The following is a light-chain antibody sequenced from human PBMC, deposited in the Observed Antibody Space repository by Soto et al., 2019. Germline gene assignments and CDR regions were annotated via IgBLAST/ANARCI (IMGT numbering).Light chain of an antibody. V-gene: IGKV1-27*01. CDR1: QGIGTA. Sequence: DIQMTHSPSSLSASVGDIVTITCRPSQGIGTALAWYQQKPGAVPKLLVHTASTLQSGVPSRFSCSGSGTDFTLTISSLQPEDVATYYCQKYDRAPTFGPGTKVDIK. CDR2: TAS. J-gene: IGKJ1*01. CDR3: QKYDRAPT.